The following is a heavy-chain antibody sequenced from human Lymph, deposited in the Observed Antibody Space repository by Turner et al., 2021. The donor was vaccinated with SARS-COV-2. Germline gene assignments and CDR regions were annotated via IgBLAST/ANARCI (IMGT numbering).Heavy chain of an antibody. V-gene: IGHV3-30*04. D-gene: IGHD2-2*01. CDR1: VFTFSSYV. CDR3: ARGVPEFDS. J-gene: IGHJ5*01. CDR2: ISYDGSNK. Sequence: QVQLVVSGGGVVQPGRSLSLSCAASVFTFSSYVMHWVRQDTGKGMEWVAVISYDGSNKYYADSVKGRFNIYRDYTKNTLYLKMNSQRAEDTAIYYCARGVPEFDSWGQGTLVTVSS.